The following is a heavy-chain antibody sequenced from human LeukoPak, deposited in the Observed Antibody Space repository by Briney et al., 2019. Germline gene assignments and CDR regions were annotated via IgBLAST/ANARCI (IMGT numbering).Heavy chain of an antibody. CDR3: ASHCSGGTCYRYFFDY. J-gene: IGHJ4*02. Sequence: SETLSLTCTVSGASISSGGYYWSWIRQHPGKGLEWTGYIYYTGSTYYNPSLRSRIFISVYTARNQFSLQLRSVTAADTAVYYCASHCSGGTCYRYFFDYWGQGTQVTVSS. V-gene: IGHV4-31*03. D-gene: IGHD2-15*01. CDR1: GASISSGGYY. CDR2: IYYTGST.